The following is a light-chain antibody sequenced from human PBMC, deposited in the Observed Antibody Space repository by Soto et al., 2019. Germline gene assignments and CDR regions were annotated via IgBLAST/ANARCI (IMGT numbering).Light chain of an antibody. Sequence: QSALTQPASVSGSPGQSITISCTGTSSDVGGYNYVSWYQHHPGKAPKLMIYEVSYRPSGVSNRFSGSKSGNTASLTISGLQAEDEADYYCAAWDDSLSGPVVFGGGTKLTVL. CDR3: AAWDDSLSGPVV. CDR1: SSDVGGYNY. V-gene: IGLV2-14*01. J-gene: IGLJ2*01. CDR2: EVS.